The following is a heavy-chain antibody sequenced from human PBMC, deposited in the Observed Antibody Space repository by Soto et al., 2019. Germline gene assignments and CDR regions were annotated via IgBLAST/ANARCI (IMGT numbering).Heavy chain of an antibody. Sequence: PGGSLRLSCAASGFTFSSYAMSWVRQAPGKGLEWVSAISGSGGSTYYADSVKGRFTISRDNSKNTLYLQMNSLRAEDTAVYYCAKGGAYCGGDCYPRFDYWGQGTLVTVSS. J-gene: IGHJ4*02. V-gene: IGHV3-23*01. CDR3: AKGGAYCGGDCYPRFDY. D-gene: IGHD2-21*02. CDR1: GFTFSSYA. CDR2: ISGSGGST.